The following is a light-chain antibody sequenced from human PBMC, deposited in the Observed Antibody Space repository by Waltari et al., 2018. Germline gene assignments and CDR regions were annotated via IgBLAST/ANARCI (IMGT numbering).Light chain of an antibody. Sequence: QSALTQSASVSGSPGQSITISCTGTSSDVGSYNLVPWYQQSPGKAPKLMILSDRFSGSKSDNTASLTISGLQAEDEADYYCCSYAPGNTYVFGTGTKVTVL. CDR3: CSYAPGNTYV. CDR1: SSDVGSYNL. V-gene: IGLV2-23*01. J-gene: IGLJ1*01.